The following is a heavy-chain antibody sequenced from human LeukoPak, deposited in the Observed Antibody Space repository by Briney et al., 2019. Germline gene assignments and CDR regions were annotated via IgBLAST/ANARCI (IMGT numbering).Heavy chain of an antibody. V-gene: IGHV4-31*03. CDR3: AREYYYDSSVAFDI. CDR1: GGSISSCGYY. D-gene: IGHD3-22*01. J-gene: IGHJ3*02. Sequence: SETLSLTCTVSGGSISSCGYYWSWIRQHPGKGLEWIGYIYYSGSTYYNPSLKSRVTISVDTSKNQFSLKLSSVTAADTAVYYCAREYYYDSSVAFDIWGQGTTVTVSS. CDR2: IYYSGST.